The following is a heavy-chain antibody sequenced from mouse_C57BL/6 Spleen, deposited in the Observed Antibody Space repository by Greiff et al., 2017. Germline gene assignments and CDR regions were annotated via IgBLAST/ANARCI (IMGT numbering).Heavy chain of an antibody. CDR1: GYTFTDYE. V-gene: IGHV1-15*01. Sequence: QVQLKESGAELVRPGASVTLSCKASGYTFTDYEMHWVKQTPVHGLEWIGAIDPETGGTAYNQKFKGKAILTADKSSSTAYMELRSLTSEDSAVYYCTRGDLRDFDYWGQGTTLTVSS. J-gene: IGHJ2*01. CDR3: TRGDLRDFDY. D-gene: IGHD3-3*01. CDR2: IDPETGGT.